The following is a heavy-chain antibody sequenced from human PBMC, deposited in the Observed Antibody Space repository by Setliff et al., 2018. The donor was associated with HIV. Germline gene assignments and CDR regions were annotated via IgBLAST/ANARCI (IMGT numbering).Heavy chain of an antibody. J-gene: IGHJ4*02. V-gene: IGHV4-59*01. CDR2: IFYSGTT. CDR1: GGSINSYY. Sequence: KPSETLSLTCTVSGGSINSYYWSWIRQPPGKGLEWIGYIFYSGTTSYNPSLKSRVTISVDTSKNQFSLKLRSVTAADTAAYYCARVGAVAGFDYWGQGTLVTVSS. D-gene: IGHD6-19*01. CDR3: ARVGAVAGFDY.